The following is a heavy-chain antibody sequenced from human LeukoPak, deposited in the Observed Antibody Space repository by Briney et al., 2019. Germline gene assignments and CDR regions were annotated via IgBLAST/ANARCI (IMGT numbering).Heavy chain of an antibody. CDR3: ARDAPNLDYGDLNYFDY. CDR2: IYTSGRT. Sequence: SETLSLTCTVSGGSISSYYWSWIRQPPGKGLEWIGYIYTSGRTNYNPSLKSRVTISVDTSKNQFSLKLSSVTAADTAVYYCARDAPNLDYGDLNYFDYWGQGTLVTVSS. J-gene: IGHJ4*02. CDR1: GGSISSYY. V-gene: IGHV4-4*09. D-gene: IGHD4-17*01.